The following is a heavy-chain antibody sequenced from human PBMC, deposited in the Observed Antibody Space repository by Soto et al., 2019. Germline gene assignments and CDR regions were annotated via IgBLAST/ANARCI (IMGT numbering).Heavy chain of an antibody. CDR1: GFTFTDFY. CDR2: IRPDGSET. CDR3: AGWGGHDYNY. D-gene: IGHD4-4*01. Sequence: EVQLVQSGGGLVQPGGSLRLSCVGSGFTFTDFYMNWVRQAPGKGLEWVANIRPDGSETNYVESVKGRFTTSGDNAKNSLFLQMNSLRADDTSVYYCAGWGGHDYNYWGQGILVNVSS. V-gene: IGHV3-7*03. J-gene: IGHJ4*02.